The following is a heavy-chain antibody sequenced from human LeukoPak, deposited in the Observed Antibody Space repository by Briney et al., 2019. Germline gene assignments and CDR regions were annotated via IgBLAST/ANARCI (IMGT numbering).Heavy chain of an antibody. V-gene: IGHV3-23*01. CDR1: EFDFSSHA. Sequence: GGSLRLSCAASEFDFSSHAMTWVRQAPGKGLEWVSAISISGSKTYYADSVKGRFTISRDNSMNTLYLQMNSLRAEDTAVYYCANEIRPNDYWGQGTQVTVSS. D-gene: IGHD4-17*01. J-gene: IGHJ4*02. CDR3: ANEIRPNDY. CDR2: ISISGSKT.